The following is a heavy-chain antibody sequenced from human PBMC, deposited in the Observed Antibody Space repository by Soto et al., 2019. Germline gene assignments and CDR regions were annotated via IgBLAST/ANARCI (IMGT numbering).Heavy chain of an antibody. D-gene: IGHD3-10*01. CDR2: ISGSGDRT. CDR1: GFTFSSYA. V-gene: IGHV3-23*01. Sequence: PGGSLRLSCTTSGFTFSSYAMSWVRRPPGKGLEWVSVISGSGDRTYYAASVEGRFTISGDNSKNTVHLQMNSLRAEDTAVYYCVKNRGSGRPYYYDMDVWGQGTTVTVSS. CDR3: VKNRGSGRPYYYDMDV. J-gene: IGHJ6*02.